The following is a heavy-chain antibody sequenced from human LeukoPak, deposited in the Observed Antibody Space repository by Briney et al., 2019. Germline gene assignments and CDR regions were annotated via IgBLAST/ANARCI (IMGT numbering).Heavy chain of an antibody. CDR3: AKDQDIVATILGDGVDY. Sequence: PGGSLRLSCAASGFTFSSYGMHWVRQAPGKGLEWVAFIRYDGSNKYYADSVKGRFTISRDNSKNTLYLQMNSLRAEDTAVYYCAKDQDIVATILGDGVDYWGQGTLDTVSS. CDR1: GFTFSSYG. CDR2: IRYDGSNK. D-gene: IGHD5-12*01. V-gene: IGHV3-30*02. J-gene: IGHJ4*02.